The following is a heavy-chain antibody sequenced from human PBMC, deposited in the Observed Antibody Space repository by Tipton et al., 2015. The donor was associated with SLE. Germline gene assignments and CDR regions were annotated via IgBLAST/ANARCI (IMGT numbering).Heavy chain of an antibody. CDR1: GFTFSSYG. CDR2: IWYDGSNK. CDR3: ARDSRARGSGTSYYFDY. J-gene: IGHJ4*02. V-gene: IGHV3-33*01. D-gene: IGHD3-10*01. Sequence: SLRLSCAASGFTFSSYGMHCVRLAPGKGLEWVAVIWYDGSNKYYADSVKGRFTISRDNSKNKLYLQMNSLRAEDTAVYYCARDSRARGSGTSYYFDYWGQGTLVTVSS.